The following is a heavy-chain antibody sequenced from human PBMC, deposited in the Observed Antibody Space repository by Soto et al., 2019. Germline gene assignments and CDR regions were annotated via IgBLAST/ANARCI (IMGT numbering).Heavy chain of an antibody. D-gene: IGHD2-2*01. V-gene: IGHV1-2*04. Sequence: ASVKVSCKASGYTFTGYYMHWVRQAPGQGLEWMGWINPNSGGTNYAQKFQGWVTMTRDTSISTAYMELSRLRSDDTAVYYCARGGVVVPAANDWFDPWGQGTLVTVSS. CDR1: GYTFTGYY. J-gene: IGHJ5*02. CDR2: INPNSGGT. CDR3: ARGGVVVPAANDWFDP.